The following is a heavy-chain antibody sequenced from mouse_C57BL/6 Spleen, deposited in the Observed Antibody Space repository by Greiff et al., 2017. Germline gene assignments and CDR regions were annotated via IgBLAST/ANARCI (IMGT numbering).Heavy chain of an antibody. D-gene: IGHD2-5*01. CDR2: IDPETGGT. CDR1: GYTFTDYE. Sequence: QVQLQQSGAELVRPGASVTLSCKASGYTFTDYEMHWVKQTPVHGLEWIGAIDPETGGTAYNQKFKGKAILTADKSSSTAYMQLSSLTSEDSAVYFCARSYYSNFDYWGQGTTRTVSS. CDR3: ARSYYSNFDY. V-gene: IGHV1-15*01. J-gene: IGHJ2*01.